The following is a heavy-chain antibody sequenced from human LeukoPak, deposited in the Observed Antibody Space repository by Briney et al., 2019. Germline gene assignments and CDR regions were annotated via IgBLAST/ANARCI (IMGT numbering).Heavy chain of an antibody. V-gene: IGHV4-34*01. J-gene: IGHJ5*02. CDR2: INHSGST. CDR3: ARGRVNWFDP. D-gene: IGHD3-3*01. CDR1: GGSFSGYY. Sequence: SETLSLTCAVYGGSFSGYYWSWIRQPPGKGLEWIGEINHSGSTNYNPSLKSRVTISVDTSKNQFSLKLSSVTAADTAVYYCARGRVNWFDPWGQGTLVTVSS.